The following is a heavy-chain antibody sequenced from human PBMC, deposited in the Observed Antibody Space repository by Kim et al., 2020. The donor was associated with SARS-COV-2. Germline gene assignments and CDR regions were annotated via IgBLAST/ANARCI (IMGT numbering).Heavy chain of an antibody. J-gene: IGHJ6*02. CDR3: ARAPPGIQLWFHYYYGMDV. V-gene: IGHV4-31*03. CDR1: GGSISSGGYY. D-gene: IGHD5-18*01. Sequence: SETLSLTCTVSGGSISSGGYYWSWIRQHPGKGLEWIGYIYYSGSTYYNPSLKSRVTISVDTSKNQFSLKLSSVTAADTAVYYCARAPPGIQLWFHYYYGMDVWGQGTTVTVSS. CDR2: IYYSGST.